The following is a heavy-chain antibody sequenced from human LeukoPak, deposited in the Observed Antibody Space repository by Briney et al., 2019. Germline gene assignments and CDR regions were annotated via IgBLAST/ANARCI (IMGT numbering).Heavy chain of an antibody. CDR2: IYSDGTT. CDR1: GFTVSSNY. V-gene: IGHV3-66*01. D-gene: IGHD3-10*01. Sequence: GGSLRLSCAASGFTVSSNYMNWVRQAAGKGLEWVSVIYSDGTTYYTASLKGRFTISRDNSKNTLYLQMNSVTAEDTAVYYCARDSGAYGPYYGMDVWGQGTTVTVSS. CDR3: ARDSGAYGPYYGMDV. J-gene: IGHJ6*02.